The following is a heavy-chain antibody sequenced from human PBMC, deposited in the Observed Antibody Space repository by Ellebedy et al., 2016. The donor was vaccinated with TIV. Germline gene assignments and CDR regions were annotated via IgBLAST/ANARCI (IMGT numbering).Heavy chain of an antibody. CDR1: GGSISSGGYS. J-gene: IGHJ4*02. D-gene: IGHD2-21*02. Sequence: SETLSLXCAVSGGSISSGGYSWSWIRQPPGKGLEWIGYIYHSGSTYYNPSLKSRVTISVDRSKNQFSLKLSSVTAADTAVYYCARVGPSYCGGDCYSYFDYWGQGTLVTVSS. CDR2: IYHSGST. CDR3: ARVGPSYCGGDCYSYFDY. V-gene: IGHV4-30-2*01.